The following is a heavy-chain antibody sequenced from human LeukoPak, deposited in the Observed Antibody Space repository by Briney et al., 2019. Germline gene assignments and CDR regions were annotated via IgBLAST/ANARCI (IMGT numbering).Heavy chain of an antibody. D-gene: IGHD1-26*01. V-gene: IGHV4-61*01. Sequence: SETLSLTCTVSGGSVSSGSYYWSWIRQPPGKGLEWIGYIYYSGSTNYNPSLKSRVTISVDKSKNQFSLKLSSVTAADTALYYCARDPSGNGGGGEYYFDYWGQGTLVTASS. CDR2: IYYSGST. CDR3: ARDPSGNGGGGEYYFDY. CDR1: GGSVSSGSYY. J-gene: IGHJ4*02.